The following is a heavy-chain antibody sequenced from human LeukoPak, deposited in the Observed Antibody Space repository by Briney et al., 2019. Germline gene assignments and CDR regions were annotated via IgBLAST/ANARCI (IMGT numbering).Heavy chain of an antibody. CDR1: GFTFSSYG. J-gene: IGHJ4*02. D-gene: IGHD6-19*01. CDR2: ISYDGSNK. Sequence: GALRLSCAASGFTFSSYGMHWVRQAPGKGLEWVAVISYDGSNKYYADSVKGRFTISRDSSKNTLYLQMNSLRAEDTAVYYCAKDVAGSVFDYWGQGTLVTVSS. CDR3: AKDVAGSVFDY. V-gene: IGHV3-30*18.